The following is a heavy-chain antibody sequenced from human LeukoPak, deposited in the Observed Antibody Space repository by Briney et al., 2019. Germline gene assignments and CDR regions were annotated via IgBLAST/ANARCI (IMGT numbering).Heavy chain of an antibody. D-gene: IGHD4-17*01. V-gene: IGHV1-18*01. CDR2: INVYNGDT. Sequence: ASVKVSCKASGYTFTSYGISWVRQAPGQGLEWMGWINVYNGDTKYAQNLQGRVTMTADTSTTTAYMDLRSLKSDDTAVYFCASSAITTVTTFFNYWGQGTLVTVSS. CDR1: GYTFTSYG. CDR3: ASSAITTVTTFFNY. J-gene: IGHJ4*02.